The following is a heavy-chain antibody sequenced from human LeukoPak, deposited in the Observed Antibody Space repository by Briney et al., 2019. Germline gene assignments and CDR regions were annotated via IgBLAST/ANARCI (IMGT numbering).Heavy chain of an antibody. V-gene: IGHV1-18*01. J-gene: IGHJ5*01. CDR1: GYTFINHG. CDR2: ISAYNGRT. D-gene: IGHD3-3*01. Sequence: ASVKVSCKASGYTFINHGISWVRQAPGQGLEWMGWISAYNGRTEYAPNLQDRVTMTTDTSTTTAYMELRSLTSDDAAVYYCGRWSPNPNDSWGQGTLVTVSS. CDR3: GRWSPNPNDS.